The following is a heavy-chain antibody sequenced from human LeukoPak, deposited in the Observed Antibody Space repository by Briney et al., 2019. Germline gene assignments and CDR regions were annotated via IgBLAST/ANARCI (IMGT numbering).Heavy chain of an antibody. D-gene: IGHD3-10*01. Sequence: VASVKVSCKASGYTFTSYDINWVRQATGQGLEWIGWMNPNSGNTGYAQKFQGRVTMTRNTSISTAYMELSSLRSEDTAVYYCASVYYGSGSYHYYGMDVWGQGTTVTVSS. J-gene: IGHJ6*02. CDR2: MNPNSGNT. CDR3: ASVYYGSGSYHYYGMDV. CDR1: GYTFTSYD. V-gene: IGHV1-8*01.